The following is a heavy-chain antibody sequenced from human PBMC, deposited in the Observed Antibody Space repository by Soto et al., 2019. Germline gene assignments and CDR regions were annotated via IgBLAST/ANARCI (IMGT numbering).Heavy chain of an antibody. CDR1: GFTFSSYG. Sequence: QVQLVESGGGVVQPGRSLRLSCAASGFTFSSYGMHWVRQPPGKGLGWGAGIWYEGRNKYYAEPVKGRFTIPRDNSKNTLYLQMNSLRAEDTAVYYCARDSHVGSGWQLTADYWGQGTLVTVSS. V-gene: IGHV3-33*01. CDR2: IWYEGRNK. J-gene: IGHJ4*02. D-gene: IGHD6-19*01. CDR3: ARDSHVGSGWQLTADY.